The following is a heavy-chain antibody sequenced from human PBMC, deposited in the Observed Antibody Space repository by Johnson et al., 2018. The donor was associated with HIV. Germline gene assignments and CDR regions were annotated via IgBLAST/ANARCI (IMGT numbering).Heavy chain of an antibody. D-gene: IGHD1-26*01. J-gene: IGHJ3*02. CDR2: ISYDGSNK. CDR1: GFTFSSYA. CDR3: ARYGISFVGATTVKWAFDI. V-gene: IGHV3-30*04. Sequence: QVQLVESVGGVVQPGRSLRLSCAASGFTFSSYAMHWVRQAPGKGLEWVAVISYDGSNKYYADSVKDRFTISRDNSKNTLYLQMNSLRAEDTAVYYCARYGISFVGATTVKWAFDIWGQGTMVTVSS.